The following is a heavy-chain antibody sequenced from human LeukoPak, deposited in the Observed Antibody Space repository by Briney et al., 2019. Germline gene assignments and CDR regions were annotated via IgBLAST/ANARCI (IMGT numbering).Heavy chain of an antibody. V-gene: IGHV3-48*03. CDR1: GFIFSSYE. D-gene: IGHD3-22*01. CDR3: ARGKIVVLDY. CDR2: ISSSGSTI. Sequence: GGSLRLSCAASGFIFSSYEMNWVRQAPGKGLEWVSYISSSGSTIYYADSVKGRFTISRDNPKNSLYLQMNSLRAEDTAVYYCARGKIVVLDYWGQGTLVTVSS. J-gene: IGHJ4*02.